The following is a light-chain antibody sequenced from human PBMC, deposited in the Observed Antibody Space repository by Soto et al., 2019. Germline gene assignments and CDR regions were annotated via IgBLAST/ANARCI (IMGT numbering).Light chain of an antibody. V-gene: IGKV3-15*01. CDR2: YAS. Sequence: EIMMTQSPVTLSVSPGERATLSCRASQSVSNNLAWYQQKPGQAPRLLIYYASTRATGIPGRFSGSGSGTEFTLTISSLQSEDFALYYCQQYNDWPPITFGQGTRLEIK. CDR1: QSVSNN. J-gene: IGKJ5*01. CDR3: QQYNDWPPIT.